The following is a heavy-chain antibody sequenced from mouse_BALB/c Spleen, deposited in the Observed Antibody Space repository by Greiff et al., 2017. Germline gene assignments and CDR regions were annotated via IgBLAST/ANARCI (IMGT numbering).Heavy chain of an antibody. V-gene: IGHV2-9*02. D-gene: IGHD1-2*01. J-gene: IGHJ3*01. CDR3: AREIITTATGAY. Sequence: VNLMESGPGLVAPSQSLSITCTVSGFSLTSYGVHWVRQPPGKGLEWLGVIWAGGSTNYNSALMSRLSISKDNSKSQVFLKMNSLQTDDTAMYYCAREIITTATGAYWGQGTLVTVSA. CDR1: GFSLTSYG. CDR2: IWAGGST.